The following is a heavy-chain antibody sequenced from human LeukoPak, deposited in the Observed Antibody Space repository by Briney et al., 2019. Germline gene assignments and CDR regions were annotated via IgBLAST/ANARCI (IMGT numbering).Heavy chain of an antibody. CDR2: ISAYNGNT. CDR3: ARDRDDILTEYYYGMDV. V-gene: IGHV1-18*01. J-gene: IGHJ6*02. D-gene: IGHD3-9*01. Sequence: ASVKVSCKASGYTFTSYGISWVRQAPGQGLEWMGWISAYNGNTNYAQKLQGRVTMTTDTSTSTAYMELRSLRSGDTAVYYCARDRDDILTEYYYGMDVWGQGTTVTVSS. CDR1: GYTFTSYG.